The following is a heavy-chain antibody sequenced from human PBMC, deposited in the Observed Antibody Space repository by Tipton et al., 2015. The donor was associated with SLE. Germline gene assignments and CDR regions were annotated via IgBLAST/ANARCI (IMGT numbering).Heavy chain of an antibody. V-gene: IGHV4-59*11. D-gene: IGHD3-9*01. J-gene: IGHJ6*02. Sequence: TLSLTCTVSGVSISSHYWSWIRQPPGKGLEWIGYIYYSGSTNYNPSLKSRVTISVDTSKNQFSLKLSSVTAADTAVYYCARDLSPYGMDVWGQGTTVTVSS. CDR1: GVSISSHY. CDR3: ARDLSPYGMDV. CDR2: IYYSGST.